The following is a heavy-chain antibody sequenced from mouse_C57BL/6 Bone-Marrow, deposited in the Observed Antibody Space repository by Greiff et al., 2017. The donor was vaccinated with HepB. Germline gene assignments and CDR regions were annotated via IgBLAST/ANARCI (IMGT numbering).Heavy chain of an antibody. CDR3: ARGIITTFVDY. Sequence: VQLQQPGAELVMPGASVKLSCKASGYTFTSYWLHWVKQRPGQGLEWIGEIDPSDSYTNYNQKFKGKSTLTVDKSSSTAYMQRSSLTSEDSAVYYCARGIITTFVDYWGQGTSVTVSS. CDR1: GYTFTSYW. J-gene: IGHJ4*01. V-gene: IGHV1-69*01. CDR2: IDPSDSYT. D-gene: IGHD1-1*01.